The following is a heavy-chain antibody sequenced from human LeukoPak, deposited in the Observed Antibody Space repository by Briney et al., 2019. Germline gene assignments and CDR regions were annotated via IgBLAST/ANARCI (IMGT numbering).Heavy chain of an antibody. Sequence: SETLSLTCTVSGGSVSSGSYYWSWIRQPPGKGLEWIGYIYYSGSTNYNPSLKSRVTISVDTSKNQFSLKLSSVTAADTAVYYCAKDPVRTDSSAWYWDNWFDPWGQGTLVTVSS. J-gene: IGHJ5*02. CDR3: AKDPVRTDSSAWYWDNWFDP. V-gene: IGHV4-61*01. CDR2: IYYSGST. D-gene: IGHD6-19*01. CDR1: GGSVSSGSYY.